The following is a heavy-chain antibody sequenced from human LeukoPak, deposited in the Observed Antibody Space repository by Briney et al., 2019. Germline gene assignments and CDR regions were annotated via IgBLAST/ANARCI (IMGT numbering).Heavy chain of an antibody. Sequence: SGPTLVKPTQTLTLTCTFSGFSLSTSGVGVGWIRQPPGKALEWLGYIYYSGSTNYNPSLKSRVTISVDTSKNQFSLKLSSVTAADTAVYYCAREYSSGWYWYFDYWGQGTLVTVSS. V-gene: IGHV4-61*08. D-gene: IGHD6-19*01. CDR2: IYYSGST. J-gene: IGHJ4*02. CDR3: AREYSSGWYWYFDY. CDR1: GFSLSTSGVG.